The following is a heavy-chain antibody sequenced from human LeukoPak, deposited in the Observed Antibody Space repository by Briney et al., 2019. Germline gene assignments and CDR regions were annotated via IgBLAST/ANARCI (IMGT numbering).Heavy chain of an antibody. Sequence: GGSLRLSCAASGFTFSNAWMSWVRQAPGKGLEWVGRIKSKTDGGTTDYAAPVKGRFTISRDDSKNTLYLQMNSLKPADTAVSYCTTVPSSSRLSDYWGQGTLVTVSS. D-gene: IGHD6-6*01. CDR3: TTVPSSSRLSDY. CDR2: IKSKTDGGTT. CDR1: GFTFSNAW. V-gene: IGHV3-15*01. J-gene: IGHJ4*02.